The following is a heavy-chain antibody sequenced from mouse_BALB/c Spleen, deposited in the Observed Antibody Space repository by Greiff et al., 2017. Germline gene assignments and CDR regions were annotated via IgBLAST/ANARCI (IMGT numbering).Heavy chain of an antibody. CDR3: ARRGVPYYFDY. CDR1: GYTFSSYW. J-gene: IGHJ2*01. CDR2: ILPGSGST. D-gene: IGHD6-1*01. V-gene: IGHV1-9*01. Sequence: VQLQQSGAELMKPGASVKISCKATGYTFSSYWIEWVKQRPGHGLEWIGEILPGSGSTNYNEKFKGKATFTADTSSNTAYMQLSSLTSEDSAVYDCARRGVPYYFDYWGQGTTLTVSS.